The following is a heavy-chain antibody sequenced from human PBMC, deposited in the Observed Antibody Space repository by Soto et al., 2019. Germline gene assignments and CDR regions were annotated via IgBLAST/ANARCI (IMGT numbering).Heavy chain of an antibody. V-gene: IGHV4-59*01. CDR1: GGSISSYY. Sequence: SETLSLTCTVSGGSISSYYWSWIRQPPGKGLEWIGYIYYSGSTNYNPSLKSRVTISVDTSKNQFSLKLSSVTAADTAVYYCARGRYDFWSGYYGEEYNWFDXWGQGTLVTV. CDR2: IYYSGST. J-gene: IGHJ5*02. CDR3: ARGRYDFWSGYYGEEYNWFDX. D-gene: IGHD3-3*01.